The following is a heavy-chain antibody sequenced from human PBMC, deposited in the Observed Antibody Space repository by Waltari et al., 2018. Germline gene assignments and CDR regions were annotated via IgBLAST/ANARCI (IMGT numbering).Heavy chain of an antibody. D-gene: IGHD1-26*01. J-gene: IGHJ4*02. CDR3: ARRGVGGTNIPFDY. CDR2: IRNRGSSYTT. CDR1: GFTFSDHY. V-gene: IGHV3-72*01. Sequence: EVQLVESGGGLVQTGGSLSLSCAASGFTFSDHYLDWVRQAPGKGLVWVGRIRNRGSSYTTEYAASVKGRFTISRDDLKNSLYLQMNSLKTEDTAVYYCARRGVGGTNIPFDYWGQGTLVTVSS.